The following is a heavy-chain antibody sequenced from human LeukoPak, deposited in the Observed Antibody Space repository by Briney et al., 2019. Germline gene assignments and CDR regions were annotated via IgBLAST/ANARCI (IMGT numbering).Heavy chain of an antibody. J-gene: IGHJ4*02. CDR3: AKERDYGPADY. V-gene: IGHV3-23*01. CDR2: LSGSGGST. CDR1: GFIFNKHA. D-gene: IGHD4/OR15-4a*01. Sequence: GGSLRLSCAASGFIFNKHAMSWVRQAPGKGLEWVSGLSGSGGSTDYADSVKGRFTVSRDNSKNALFLQMNSLRAEDTAIYYCAKERDYGPADYWGQGTLVTVSS.